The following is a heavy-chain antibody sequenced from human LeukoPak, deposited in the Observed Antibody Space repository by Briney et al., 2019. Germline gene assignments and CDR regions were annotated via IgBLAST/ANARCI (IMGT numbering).Heavy chain of an antibody. Sequence: SVKVSCKASGGTFSSYAISWVRQAPGQGLEWMGGIIPIFGTANYAQKFQGRVTITADESTSTAYMELSSLRSEDTAVYYCARAFGSVVASFDYWGQGTLVTVSS. D-gene: IGHD2-2*01. CDR1: GGTFSSYA. J-gene: IGHJ4*02. CDR3: ARAFGSVVASFDY. V-gene: IGHV1-69*13. CDR2: IIPIFGTA.